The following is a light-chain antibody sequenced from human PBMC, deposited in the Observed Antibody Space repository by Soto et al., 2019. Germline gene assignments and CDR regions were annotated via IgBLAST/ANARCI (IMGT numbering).Light chain of an antibody. CDR3: QQYIAWPLT. V-gene: IGKV3-15*01. CDR1: QSLNNN. CDR2: FAS. Sequence: IVMTQSPATLSVSPGEKATLSCRASQSLNNNLAWYQQKPGQGPRLLIYFASTRATGIPARFSGSGSGTEFSLTISSLQSEDCAIYYCQQYIAWPLTFGGGTKVETK. J-gene: IGKJ4*02.